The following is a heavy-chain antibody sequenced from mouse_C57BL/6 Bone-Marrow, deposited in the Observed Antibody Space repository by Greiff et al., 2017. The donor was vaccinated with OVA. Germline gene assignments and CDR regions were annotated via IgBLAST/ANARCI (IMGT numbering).Heavy chain of an antibody. D-gene: IGHD2-4*01. CDR2: IDPGNGDT. CDR3: TYYDCRDY. Sequence: VQLQQSGAELVRPGASVKLSCTASGFTIRDDYMHWVKQRPEQGLEWIGWIDPGNGDTEYASKFQGKATITADTSSNTAYLQLSSLTSEDTAVYYCTYYDCRDYWGRGTAVTVSS. CDR1: GFTIRDDY. J-gene: IGHJ4*01. V-gene: IGHV14-4*01.